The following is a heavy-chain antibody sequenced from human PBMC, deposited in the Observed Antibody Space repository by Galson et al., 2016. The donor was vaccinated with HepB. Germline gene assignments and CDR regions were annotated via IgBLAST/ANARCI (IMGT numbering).Heavy chain of an antibody. D-gene: IGHD2-2*01. CDR3: ARAGRPDIVVLPALHHLPYYYYGMDV. CDR1: GYSFTRYW. V-gene: IGHV5-51*01. Sequence: QSGAEVKKPGESLKISCKGSGYSFTRYWIGWVRQMPGKGLEWMGIIYPGDSDTRYSPSFQGQVTISADKSISTAYLQWGSLKASDTAMYYCARAGRPDIVVLPALHHLPYYYYGMDVWGQGTTVTVSS. CDR2: IYPGDSDT. J-gene: IGHJ6*02.